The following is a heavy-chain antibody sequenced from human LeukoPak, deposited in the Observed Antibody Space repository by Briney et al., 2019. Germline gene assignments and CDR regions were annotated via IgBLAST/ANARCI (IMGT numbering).Heavy chain of an antibody. CDR2: MSPNSGNT. CDR3: ARAGGYCGRISCPYYFDY. D-gene: IGHD2-15*01. V-gene: IGHV1-8*01. Sequence: ASVKVSCKASGYTFTSYDINWVRQATGQGLEWMGWMSPNSGNTGYAQKFQGRVTMTRNTSISTAYMELSSLRSEDTAVYYCARAGGYCGRISCPYYFDYWGQGSLVAVSS. CDR1: GYTFTSYD. J-gene: IGHJ4*02.